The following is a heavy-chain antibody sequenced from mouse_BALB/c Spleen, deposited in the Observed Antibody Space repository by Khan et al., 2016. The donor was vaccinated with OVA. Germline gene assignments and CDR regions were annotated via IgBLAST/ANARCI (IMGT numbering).Heavy chain of an antibody. CDR3: TRSQGNFLFAY. Sequence: QIQLVQSGPELKKPGETVKISCKASGYTLTDYGLNWVKQAPGKDLKWMGWINTYTEEPTFADDFKGRFAFSLETSASTAYLQIIDLKKEDTATXFCTRSQGNFLFAYWGQGTLVTVSA. CDR2: INTYTEEP. CDR1: GYTLTDYG. J-gene: IGHJ3*01. D-gene: IGHD2-1*01. V-gene: IGHV9-3-1*01.